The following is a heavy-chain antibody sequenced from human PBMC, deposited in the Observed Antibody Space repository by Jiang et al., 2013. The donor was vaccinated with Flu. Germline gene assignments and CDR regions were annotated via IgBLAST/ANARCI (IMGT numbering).Heavy chain of an antibody. CDR1: GFTFSSYA. CDR2: ISASDSST. D-gene: IGHD6-13*01. CDR3: VKAGYSSSRAPNVD. Sequence: VQLVESGGGLIQPGGSLRLSCAASGFTFSSYAMSWVRQTPGKGLEWVSSISASDSSTYYTDSVKGRFTISRDNSKNTLYLQMSSLRAEDTAIYYCVKAGYSSSRAPNVDWGQGTLVTVSS. J-gene: IGHJ4*02. V-gene: IGHV3-23*04.